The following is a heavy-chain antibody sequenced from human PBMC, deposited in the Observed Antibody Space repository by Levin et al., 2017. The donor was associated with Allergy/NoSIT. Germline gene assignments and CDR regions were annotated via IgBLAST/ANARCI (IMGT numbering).Heavy chain of an antibody. CDR2: IREDGSGE. Sequence: GGSLRLSCAASGFTFSRNCMNWVRQAPGKGLEWVANIREDGSGESYVDSVKGRFTISRDNAKNSLYLEMNSLRAEDTAVYYCARDLGDRNWRGWFDPWGQGTLVTVSS. J-gene: IGHJ5*02. D-gene: IGHD3-3*01. V-gene: IGHV3-7*04. CDR3: ARDLGDRNWRGWFDP. CDR1: GFTFSRNC.